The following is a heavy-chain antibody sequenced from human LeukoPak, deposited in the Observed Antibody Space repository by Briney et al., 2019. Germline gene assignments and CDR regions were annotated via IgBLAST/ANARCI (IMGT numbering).Heavy chain of an antibody. CDR1: GGSISGYY. CDR2: IFYSGST. J-gene: IGHJ4*02. CDR3: ARLNTHGGSGSYYFDY. V-gene: IGHV4-59*12. Sequence: PSETLSLTCSVSGGSISGYYWSWIRQPPGKGLEWIGYIFYSGSTSYNPSLRSRLTISVDTSKNQFSLKLSSVTAADTAVYYCARLNTHGGSGSYYFDYWGQGTLVTVSS. D-gene: IGHD1-26*01.